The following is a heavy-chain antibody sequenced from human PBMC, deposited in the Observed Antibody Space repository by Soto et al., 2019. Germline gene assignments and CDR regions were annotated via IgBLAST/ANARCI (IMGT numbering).Heavy chain of an antibody. J-gene: IGHJ4*02. V-gene: IGHV1-18*01. Sequence: QVQLVQSGAEVKKPGASVKVSCKASGYTFTSYGISWVRQAPGQGLEWMGWISGYNGNTKYAQKLQGRVTMTTDTSTSTDYMEQRCLRSDDTAVYYCARDLGGQLVDYWGQGTLVTVSS. CDR3: ARDLGGQLVDY. CDR1: GYTFTSYG. D-gene: IGHD1-26*01. CDR2: ISGYNGNT.